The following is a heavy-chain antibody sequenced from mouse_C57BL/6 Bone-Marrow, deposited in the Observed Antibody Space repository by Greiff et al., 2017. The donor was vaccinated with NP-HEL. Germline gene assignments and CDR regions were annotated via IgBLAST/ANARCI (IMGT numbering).Heavy chain of an antibody. Sequence: QVQLQQPGAELVKPGASVKLSCKASGYTFTSYWMQWVKQRPGQGLEWIGEIDPSDSYTNYNQKFKGKATLTVDTSSSTAYMQLSSLTSEDSAVYYCARLLCPRQDAMDDWGQGTSVTVSS. CDR2: IDPSDSYT. D-gene: IGHD2-1*01. CDR1: GYTFTSYW. V-gene: IGHV1-50*01. CDR3: ARLLCPRQDAMDD. J-gene: IGHJ4*01.